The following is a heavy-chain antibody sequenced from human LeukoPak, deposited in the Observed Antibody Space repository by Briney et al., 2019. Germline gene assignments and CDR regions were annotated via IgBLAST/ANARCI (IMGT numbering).Heavy chain of an antibody. D-gene: IGHD6-19*01. J-gene: IGHJ4*02. Sequence: GGSLRLSCAASGFTFSSYAMSWVRQAPGKGLEWVSAITGSGGSTYYADSVKGRFTISRDNSKNTLYVQMNSLRAEDTAVYYCAKKFSSAWSFDYWGQGTLVTVSS. CDR1: GFTFSSYA. CDR3: AKKFSSAWSFDY. CDR2: ITGSGGST. V-gene: IGHV3-23*01.